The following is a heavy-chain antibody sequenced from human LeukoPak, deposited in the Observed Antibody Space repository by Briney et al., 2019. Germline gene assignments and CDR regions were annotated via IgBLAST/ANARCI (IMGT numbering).Heavy chain of an antibody. J-gene: IGHJ5*02. CDR2: IIPIFGTA. Sequence: SVKVSCKASGGTFSSYAISWVRQAPGQGLEWMGRIIPIFGTANYAQKFQGRVTITTDESTSTAYMELSSLRSEDTAVYYCAPAYVWGIYRWSPWGQGTLVTVSS. D-gene: IGHD3-16*02. CDR1: GGTFSSYA. V-gene: IGHV1-69*05. CDR3: APAYVWGIYRWSP.